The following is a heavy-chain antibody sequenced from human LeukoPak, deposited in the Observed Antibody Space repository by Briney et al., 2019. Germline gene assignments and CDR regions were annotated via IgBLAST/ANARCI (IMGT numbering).Heavy chain of an antibody. CDR1: GFTPSRYW. D-gene: IGHD3-22*01. CDR2: IKQDGSEK. V-gene: IGHV3-7*01. J-gene: IGHJ4*02. Sequence: PGGSLRLSCAASGFTPSRYWMSWVRQAPGKGLEWVANIKQDGSEKYYVDSVKGRFIISRDNAKSSLYLQMNSLRDEDTAMYYCARGSTVTMTPGDFDSWGLGTLVTVSS. CDR3: ARGSTVTMTPGDFDS.